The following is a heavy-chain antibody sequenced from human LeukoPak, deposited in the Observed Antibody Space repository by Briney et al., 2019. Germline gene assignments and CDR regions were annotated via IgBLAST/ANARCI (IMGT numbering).Heavy chain of an antibody. V-gene: IGHV1-69*13. CDR2: IIPIFGTA. D-gene: IGHD1-26*01. Sequence: SVKVSCKTSGYNFISYGISWVRQAPGQGLEWMGGIIPIFGTANYAQKFQGRVTITADESTSTAYMELSSLRSEDTAVYYCARVGATTGYWGQGTLVTVSS. CDR3: ARVGATTGY. J-gene: IGHJ4*02. CDR1: GYNFISYG.